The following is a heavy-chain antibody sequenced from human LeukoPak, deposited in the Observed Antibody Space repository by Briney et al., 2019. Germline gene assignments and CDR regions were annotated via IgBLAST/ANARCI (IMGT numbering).Heavy chain of an antibody. CDR1: GGSISNYY. J-gene: IGHJ4*02. CDR3: ARRRAVPWFYYFDY. Sequence: SETLSLTCTVSGGSISNYYWTWIRQPPGKGLEWIGYIYYSGSTKYNPSLKSRVTISVDTSKNQFSLRLSSLTAADTAVYYCARRRAVPWFYYFDYWGPGILVTVSS. D-gene: IGHD2/OR15-2a*01. V-gene: IGHV4-59*08. CDR2: IYYSGST.